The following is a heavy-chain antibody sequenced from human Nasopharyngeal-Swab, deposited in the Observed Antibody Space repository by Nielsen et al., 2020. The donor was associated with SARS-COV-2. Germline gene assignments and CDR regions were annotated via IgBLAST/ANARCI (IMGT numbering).Heavy chain of an antibody. CDR3: ARPIGSIGYDQLAPLS. V-gene: IGHV1-18*04. J-gene: IGHJ4*02. Sequence: ASVKVSCKASGYTFSKYGIHWVRQAPGQGLEWMGWISAYNGNTNYARKFQGRLTMTTDTSTTTAYMELRSLTSDDTAVYYCARPIGSIGYDQLAPLSWGQGTLVTVSS. CDR2: ISAYNGNT. D-gene: IGHD5-12*01. CDR1: GYTFSKYG.